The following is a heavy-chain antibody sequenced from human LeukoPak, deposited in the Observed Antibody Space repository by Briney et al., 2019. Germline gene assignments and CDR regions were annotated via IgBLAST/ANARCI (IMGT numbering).Heavy chain of an antibody. CDR2: IYYSGST. J-gene: IGHJ3*02. V-gene: IGHV4-30-4*01. CDR1: GGSISSGDYY. Sequence: PSETLSLTCTVSGGSISSGDYYWSWTRQPPGKGLEWIGYIYYSGSTYYNPSLKSRVTISVDTSKNQFSLKLSSVTAADTAVYYCAGSGSYYGKAFDIWGQGTMVTVSS. CDR3: AGSGSYYGKAFDI. D-gene: IGHD1-26*01.